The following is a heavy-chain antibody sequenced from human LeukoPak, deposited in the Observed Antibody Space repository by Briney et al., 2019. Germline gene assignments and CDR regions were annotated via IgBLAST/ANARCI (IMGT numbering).Heavy chain of an antibody. V-gene: IGHV1-2*02. D-gene: IGHD7-27*01. Sequence: ASVKVSCKASGYTFTGYYMHWVRQAPGQGLEWMGWINPNSGGTNYAQKFQGRVTMTRDTCISTAYMELSRLRSDDTAVYYCARGPHWDPHFDYWGQGTLVTVSS. CDR2: INPNSGGT. CDR3: ARGPHWDPHFDY. CDR1: GYTFTGYY. J-gene: IGHJ4*02.